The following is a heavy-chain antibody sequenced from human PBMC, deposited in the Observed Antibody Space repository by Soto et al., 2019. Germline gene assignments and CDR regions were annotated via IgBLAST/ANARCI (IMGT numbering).Heavy chain of an antibody. CDR1: GXPCSSYS. J-gene: IGHJ4*02. Sequence: GSLRLSGAASGXPCSSYSMHWVRQATGKGLEWVAVISYDGSNKYYADAVKGRFTISRDNSKNTLYLKMNSLRAEDTAVYYCAREDELRPFDYWGQGTLGTFSS. D-gene: IGHD1-26*01. CDR3: AREDELRPFDY. CDR2: ISYDGSNK. V-gene: IGHV3-30-3*01.